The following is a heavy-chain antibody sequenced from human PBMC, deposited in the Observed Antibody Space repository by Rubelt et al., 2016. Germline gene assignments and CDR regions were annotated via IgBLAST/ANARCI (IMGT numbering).Heavy chain of an antibody. CDR3: ARHGYSSSWHHWFDP. CDR1: GGSISSYY. V-gene: IGHV4-59*08. J-gene: IGHJ5*02. D-gene: IGHD6-13*01. CDR2: IYYSGST. Sequence: QVQLQESGPGLVKPSETLSLTCTVSGGSISSYYWSWIRQPPGKGLEWIGYIYYSGSTNYNPSLKSLVTLSVDTAKNQFSLKLSSVTAADTAVYYCARHGYSSSWHHWFDPWGQGTLVTVSS.